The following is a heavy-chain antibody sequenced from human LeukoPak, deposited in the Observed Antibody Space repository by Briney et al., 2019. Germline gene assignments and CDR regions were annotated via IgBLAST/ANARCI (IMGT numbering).Heavy chain of an antibody. CDR2: IYYSGST. V-gene: IGHV4-39*07. D-gene: IGHD1-7*01. CDR3: AGDTWNYLFSPSLFDY. J-gene: IGHJ4*02. Sequence: SETLSLTCTVSGGSISSSSYYWGWIRQPPGKGLEWIGSIYYSGSTYYNPSLKSRVTISVDTSKNQFSLKLSSVTAADTAVYYCAGDTWNYLFSPSLFDYWGQGTLVTVSS. CDR1: GGSISSSSYY.